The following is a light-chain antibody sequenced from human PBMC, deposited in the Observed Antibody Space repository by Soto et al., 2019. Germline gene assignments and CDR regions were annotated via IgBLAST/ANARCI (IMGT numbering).Light chain of an antibody. CDR2: DVD. CDR1: SSDIGGYNY. J-gene: IGLJ1*01. Sequence: QSVLTQPRSVSGSPGQSVAISCTGTSSDIGGYNYVSWYQQHPGKAPKVMIYDVDKRPSGVPDRFSGSKSGNTASLTISDLQTEDEADYYCCSNAGRPDVFGTGTKVTGL. V-gene: IGLV2-11*01. CDR3: CSNAGRPDV.